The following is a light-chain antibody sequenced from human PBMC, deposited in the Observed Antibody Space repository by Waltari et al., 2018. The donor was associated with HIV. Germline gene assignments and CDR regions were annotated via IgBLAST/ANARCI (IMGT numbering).Light chain of an antibody. CDR1: SSNIAAEYH. J-gene: IGLJ3*02. CDR3: QSYDDSLSAWV. CDR2: GTT. V-gene: IGLV1-40*01. Sequence: HSVLTQPPSVSGAPGQRVTISCTGRSSNIAAEYHVHSYHQPPGTAPNRPIYGTTIRPSGVPDRFSGSKSGTSAFLAIIGVQAEEEADYSCQSYDDSLSAWVFGGGTKLTVL.